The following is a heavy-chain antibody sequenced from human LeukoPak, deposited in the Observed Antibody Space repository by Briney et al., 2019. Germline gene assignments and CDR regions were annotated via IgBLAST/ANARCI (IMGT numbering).Heavy chain of an antibody. CDR2: ISSSSSTI. CDR3: AREQFAFDI. Sequence: GGSLRLSCAASGFTFSTYSMNWVRQAPGKGLEWLSFISSSSSTIYYADSVRGRFTISRDNAKNSLFLQMNSLRDEDTAVYYCAREQFAFDIWGRGSMVTVSS. CDR1: GFTFSTYS. J-gene: IGHJ3*02. D-gene: IGHD4-11*01. V-gene: IGHV3-48*02.